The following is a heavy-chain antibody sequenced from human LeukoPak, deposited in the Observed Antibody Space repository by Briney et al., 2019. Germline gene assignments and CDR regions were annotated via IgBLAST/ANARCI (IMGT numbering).Heavy chain of an antibody. V-gene: IGHV1-46*01. J-gene: IGHJ6*03. CDR1: GYTFTSYY. CDR2: INPSGGST. Sequence: ASVKVSCKASGYTFTSYYMHWVRQAPGQGLEWMGIINPSGGSTSYAQKFQGRVTMTRDTSTSTVYMELSSLRSVDTAVYYCARDGGIVVVTERTDYYYYMDVWGKGTTVTVSS. D-gene: IGHD2-21*02. CDR3: ARDGGIVVVTERTDYYYYMDV.